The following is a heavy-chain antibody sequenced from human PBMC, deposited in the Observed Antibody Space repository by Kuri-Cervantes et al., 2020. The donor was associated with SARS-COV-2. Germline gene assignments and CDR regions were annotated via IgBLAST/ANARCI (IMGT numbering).Heavy chain of an antibody. Sequence: SETLSLTCAVYGGSFSGYYWSWIRQPPGKGLEWIGEINHSGSTNYNPSLKSRVTISVDTSKNQFSLKLSSVTAADTAVYYCARQLRTRAFDIWGQGTMVT. CDR1: GGSFSGYY. D-gene: IGHD3-3*01. CDR3: ARQLRTRAFDI. CDR2: INHSGST. V-gene: IGHV4-34*01. J-gene: IGHJ3*02.